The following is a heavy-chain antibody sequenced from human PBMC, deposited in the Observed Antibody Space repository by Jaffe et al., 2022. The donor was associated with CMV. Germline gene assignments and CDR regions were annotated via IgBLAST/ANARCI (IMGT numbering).Heavy chain of an antibody. V-gene: IGHV3-7*03. J-gene: IGHJ6*02. D-gene: IGHD2-2*01. CDR1: GFTFSSYW. Sequence: EVQLVESGGGLVQPGGSLRLSCAASGFTFSSYWMSWVRQAPGKGLEWVANIKQDGSEKYYVDSVKGRFTISRDNAKNSLYLQMNSLRAEDTAVYYCARDEAVVVPAAMLGMDVWGQGTTVTVSS. CDR3: ARDEAVVVPAAMLGMDV. CDR2: IKQDGSEK.